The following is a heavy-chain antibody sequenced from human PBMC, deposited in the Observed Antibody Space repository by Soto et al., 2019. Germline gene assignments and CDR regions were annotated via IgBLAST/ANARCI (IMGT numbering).Heavy chain of an antibody. D-gene: IGHD2-2*01. Sequence: PGGSLRLSCAVSGFSFTSSAMSWVRQAPGKGLEWLSLITASGRYTDYAGSVKGRFTISRDNSKSTLYLQMNGLSVDDTAVYFCAKDPPSENLQPDSGMDVWGQGTTVTVSS. CDR3: AKDPPSENLQPDSGMDV. J-gene: IGHJ6*02. CDR2: ITASGRYT. V-gene: IGHV3-23*01. CDR1: GFSFTSSA.